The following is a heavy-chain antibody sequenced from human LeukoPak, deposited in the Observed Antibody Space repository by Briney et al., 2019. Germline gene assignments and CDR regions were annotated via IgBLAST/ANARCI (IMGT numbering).Heavy chain of an antibody. D-gene: IGHD2-8*01. CDR1: GGSFSGYY. Sequence: SETLSLTCAVYGGSFSGYYWSWIRQPPGKGLEWIGEINHSGSTNYNPSLKSRVTISVDTSKHQFSLKLNSVTAADTAVYFCALAPNSNWFDPWGQGTLVTVSS. CDR3: ALAPNSNWFDP. CDR2: INHSGST. V-gene: IGHV4-34*01. J-gene: IGHJ5*02.